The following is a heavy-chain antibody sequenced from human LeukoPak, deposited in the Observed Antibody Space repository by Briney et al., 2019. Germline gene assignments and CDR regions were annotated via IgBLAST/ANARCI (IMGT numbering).Heavy chain of an antibody. CDR2: LSGSGADT. Sequence: PGGSLRLSCAASGFTFSKNAMSWVRQAPGKGLEWVSSLSGSGADTYYADSVKGRFTISRDNAKNTAYLQMNSLRAEDTAVYYCAREYHDSSGYLDYWGQGTLVTVSS. D-gene: IGHD3-22*01. CDR3: AREYHDSSGYLDY. V-gene: IGHV3-23*01. CDR1: GFTFSKNA. J-gene: IGHJ4*02.